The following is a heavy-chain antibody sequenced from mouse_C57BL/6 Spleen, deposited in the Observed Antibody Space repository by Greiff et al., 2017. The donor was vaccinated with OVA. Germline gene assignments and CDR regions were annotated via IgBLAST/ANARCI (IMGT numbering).Heavy chain of an antibody. Sequence: EVMLVESGGGLVKPGGSLKLSCAASGFTFSDYGMHWVRQAPEKGLEWVAYISSGSSTIYYADTVKGRFTISRDNAKNTLFLQMTSLRSEDTAMYYCARGQGGYFDYWGQGTTLTVSS. CDR3: ARGQGGYFDY. CDR2: ISSGSSTI. V-gene: IGHV5-17*01. J-gene: IGHJ2*01. CDR1: GFTFSDYG. D-gene: IGHD6-1*01.